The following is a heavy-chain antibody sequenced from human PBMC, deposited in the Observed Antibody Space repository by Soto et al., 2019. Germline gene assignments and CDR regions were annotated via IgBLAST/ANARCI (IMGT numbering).Heavy chain of an antibody. D-gene: IGHD6-6*01. CDR2: IIPMFGTL. CDR1: GGTFSSYT. CDR3: ARKVASSDDAFDI. J-gene: IGHJ3*02. V-gene: IGHV1-69*06. Sequence: SVKVSCKASGGTFSSYTISWVRQAPGQGLEWLGGIIPMFGTLYYAQKFQGRLTIAADSSTSTAYMELSTLRSDDTAVYYCARKVASSDDAFDIWGQGTMVTVSS.